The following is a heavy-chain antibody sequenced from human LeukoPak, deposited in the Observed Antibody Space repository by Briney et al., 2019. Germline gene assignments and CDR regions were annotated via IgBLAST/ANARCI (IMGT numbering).Heavy chain of an antibody. Sequence: ASVKVSCKASGYTFTGYYMHWVRQATGQGLEWMGWINPNSGSTNYAQKFQGRVTMTRHTSISTAYMELSILRSDDTAVYSCAKVRAQFAILLYVSCDYWGQGTLVTVSS. CDR2: INPNSGST. CDR1: GYTFTGYY. D-gene: IGHD3-3*01. V-gene: IGHV1-2*02. CDR3: AKVRAQFAILLYVSCDY. J-gene: IGHJ4*02.